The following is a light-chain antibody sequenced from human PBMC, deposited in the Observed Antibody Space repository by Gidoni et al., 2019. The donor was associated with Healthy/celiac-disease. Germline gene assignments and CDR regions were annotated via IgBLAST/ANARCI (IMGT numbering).Light chain of an antibody. V-gene: IGKV3-15*01. CDR2: GAS. CDR1: QSVSSN. CDR3: QQYNNGPPT. Sequence: EIVMTQSPATLSVSPGERATLSCRASQSVSSNLAWSQQKPGQAPRPLIYGASTRATGIPARFSGSGSGTEFTLTISSLQSEDFAVYYCQQYNNGPPTFGQGTKVEIK. J-gene: IGKJ1*01.